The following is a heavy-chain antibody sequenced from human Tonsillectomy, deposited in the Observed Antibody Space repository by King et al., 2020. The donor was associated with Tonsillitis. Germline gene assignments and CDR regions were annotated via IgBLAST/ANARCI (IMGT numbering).Heavy chain of an antibody. CDR2: ISGSGDST. V-gene: IGHV3-23*04. CDR3: AKSSVWSVGAFDI. Sequence: VQLVESGGGLVQPGGSLRLSCAASGFTFSSYAMTWVRQAPGKGLEWVSTISGSGDSTYYADSVKGRFTISSDNSKNTLYLQMNSLRAEDTAVYYCAKSSVWSVGAFDIWGQGTMVTVSS. D-gene: IGHD6-13*01. J-gene: IGHJ3*02. CDR1: GFTFSSYA.